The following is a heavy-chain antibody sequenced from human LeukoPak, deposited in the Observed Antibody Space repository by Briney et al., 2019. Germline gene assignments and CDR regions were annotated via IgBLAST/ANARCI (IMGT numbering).Heavy chain of an antibody. V-gene: IGHV4-4*07. CDR3: AGGPASDFWSGYYLDY. CDR1: GGSISSYY. D-gene: IGHD3-3*01. J-gene: IGHJ4*02. CDR2: IYTSGST. Sequence: PSETLSLTCTVSGGSISSYYWSWIRQPAGKGLERIGRIYTSGSTNYNPSLKSRVTMSVDTSKNQFSLKLCSVTAADTAVYYCAGGPASDFWSGYYLDYWGQGTLVTVSS.